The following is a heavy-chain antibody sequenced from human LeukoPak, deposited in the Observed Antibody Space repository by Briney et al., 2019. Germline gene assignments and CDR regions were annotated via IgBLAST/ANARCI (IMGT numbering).Heavy chain of an antibody. CDR2: ISSSGGST. CDR1: GVTLSSYA. Sequence: TGGSLRLSCAASGVTLSSYAMSWARQAPGKGLEWVSGISSSGGSTYYADSVKGRFTISRDNSKNTLYLQMNSLRAEDTAFYYCAKDSGYDFFDYWGQGTLVTVSS. J-gene: IGHJ4*02. CDR3: AKDSGYDFFDY. V-gene: IGHV3-23*01. D-gene: IGHD5-12*01.